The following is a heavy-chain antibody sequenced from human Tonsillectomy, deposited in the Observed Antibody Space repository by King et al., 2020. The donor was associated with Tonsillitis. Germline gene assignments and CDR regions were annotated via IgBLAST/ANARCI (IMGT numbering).Heavy chain of an antibody. D-gene: IGHD3-10*01. Sequence: VQLVESGGGVVQPGRSLRLSCAASGFTFSSYAMHWVRQTPGKGLEWVAVISYDGSNKYYADSVKGRFTISRDNSKNTLYLQMNSLRAEDTAVYYCARELPPYGLLWFGEPCYYYGMDVWGQGTTVTVSS. CDR1: GFTFSSYA. CDR3: ARELPPYGLLWFGEPCYYYGMDV. V-gene: IGHV3-30*04. CDR2: ISYDGSNK. J-gene: IGHJ6*02.